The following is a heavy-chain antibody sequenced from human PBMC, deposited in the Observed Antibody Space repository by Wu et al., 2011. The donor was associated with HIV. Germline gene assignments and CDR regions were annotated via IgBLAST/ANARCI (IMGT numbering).Heavy chain of an antibody. CDR3: ARSGATTVISYYFDY. J-gene: IGHJ4*02. CDR1: GGTFSSYA. Sequence: QVQLVQSGAEVKKPGSSVKVSCKASGGTFSSYAISWVRQAPGQGLEWMGGIIPIFGTANYAQKFQGRVTITTDESTSTAYMELSSLRSEDTAVYYCARSGATTVISYYFDYWGQGTLVTVSS. V-gene: IGHV1-69*05. CDR2: IIPIFGTA. D-gene: IGHD4-17*01.